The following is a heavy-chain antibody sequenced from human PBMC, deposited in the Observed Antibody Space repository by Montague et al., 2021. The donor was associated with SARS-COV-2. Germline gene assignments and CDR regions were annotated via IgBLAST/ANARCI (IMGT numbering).Heavy chain of an antibody. D-gene: IGHD2-21*02. CDR2: IYTSGST. V-gene: IGHV4-61*02. J-gene: IGHJ4*02. Sequence: TLSLTCTVSGGSISSGSYYWNWIRQPAGKGLEWIGRIYTSGSTXYNPSLKSRVTISVDTSKNQFSLKLSSVTAADTAVYYCASSHCGGDCYSGQGTLVTVSS. CDR1: GGSISSGSYY. CDR3: ASSHCGGDCY.